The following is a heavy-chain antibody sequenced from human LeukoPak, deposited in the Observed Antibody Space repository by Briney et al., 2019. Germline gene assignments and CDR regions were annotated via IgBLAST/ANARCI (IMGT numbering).Heavy chain of an antibody. CDR1: GYTFTIYG. Sequence: ASVKVSCKASGYTFTIYGINWVRQAPGQGLEWMGWISAYNGNTNYAQKLQGRVTMTTDTSTSTAYMELRSLRSDDTAVYYCARDSRIAVAGTLGYWGQGTLVTVSS. D-gene: IGHD6-19*01. CDR3: ARDSRIAVAGTLGY. CDR2: ISAYNGNT. V-gene: IGHV1-18*01. J-gene: IGHJ4*02.